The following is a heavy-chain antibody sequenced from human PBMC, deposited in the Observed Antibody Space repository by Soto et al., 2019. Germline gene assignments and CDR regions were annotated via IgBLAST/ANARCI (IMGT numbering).Heavy chain of an antibody. CDR1: GASISGFY. CDR2: IYATGAT. V-gene: IGHV4-4*07. J-gene: IGHJ5*02. CDR3: VRDGTKTLRDWFDP. Sequence: SETLSLTCTVSGASISGFYWSWIRKSAGKGLEWIGRIYATGATDYNPSLKSRVMMSVDTSKKQFSLKLRSVTAADTAVYYCVRDGTKTLRDWFDPWGQGISVTVSS. D-gene: IGHD1-1*01.